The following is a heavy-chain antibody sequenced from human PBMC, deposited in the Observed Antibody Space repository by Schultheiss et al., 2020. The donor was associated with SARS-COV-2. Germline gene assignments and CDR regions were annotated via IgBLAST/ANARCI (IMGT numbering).Heavy chain of an antibody. CDR3: AKGSSWHFDY. J-gene: IGHJ4*02. CDR1: GYTFTSYD. D-gene: IGHD6-13*01. CDR2: IIPIFGTA. Sequence: GGSLRLSCKASGYTFTSYDINWVRQATGQGLEWMGGIIPIFGTANYAQKFQGRVTITADESTSTAYMELSSLRSEDTAVYYCAKGSSWHFDYWGQGTLVTVSS. V-gene: IGHV1-69*01.